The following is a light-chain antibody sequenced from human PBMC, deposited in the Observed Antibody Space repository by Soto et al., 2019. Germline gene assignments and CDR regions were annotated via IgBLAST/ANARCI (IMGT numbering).Light chain of an antibody. CDR2: WAS. CDR1: QSVFHSTSNKNY. Sequence: DIVVTQSPGSLAVSLGERATINCKSSQSVFHSTSNKNYLTWYQKKPGQPPKLLIYWASTRESGVPDRFSGSGSGTDFTLTITSLQAEDAAVYYCQQYYITPPWTFGQGTKVEIK. J-gene: IGKJ1*01. CDR3: QQYYITPPWT. V-gene: IGKV4-1*01.